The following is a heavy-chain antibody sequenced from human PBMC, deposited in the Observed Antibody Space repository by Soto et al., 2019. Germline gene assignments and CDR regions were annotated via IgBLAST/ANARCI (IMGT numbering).Heavy chain of an antibody. V-gene: IGHV4-59*01. CDR1: GGSISSYY. D-gene: IGHD6-19*01. Sequence: SETLSLTCTVSGGSISSYYWSWIRQPPGKGLEWIGYIYYSGSTNYNPSLKSRVTISVDTSKNQFSLKLSSVTAADTAVYYCARDGSSGWWESDAFDIWGQGTMVTVSS. CDR2: IYYSGST. J-gene: IGHJ3*02. CDR3: ARDGSSGWWESDAFDI.